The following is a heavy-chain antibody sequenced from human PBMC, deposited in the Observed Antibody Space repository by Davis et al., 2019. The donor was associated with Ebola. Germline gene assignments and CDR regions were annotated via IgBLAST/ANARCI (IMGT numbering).Heavy chain of an antibody. J-gene: IGHJ4*02. CDR2: TYDRSKWFV. CDR3: ARDPPYDQGYDF. D-gene: IGHD3-16*01. CDR1: GDSLPTNTVA. Sequence: QTPSLTSALSGDSLPTNTVASNSIMQSPQRVLEWLERTYDRSKWFVDYAVSVKSRININPDTSKNQFSLQLTSVTPEDTAVYYCARDPPYDQGYDFWGQGTLVTVSA. V-gene: IGHV6-1*01.